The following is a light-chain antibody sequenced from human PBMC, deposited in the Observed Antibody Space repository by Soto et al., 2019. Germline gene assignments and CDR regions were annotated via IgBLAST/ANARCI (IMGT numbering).Light chain of an antibody. Sequence: EIVLTQSPATLSLSPGERATLSCRASQSINRHLAWYRQKPGQAPRLLIYDASNRATGIPARFSGSGSGTEFTLTISALQPEDFAIYYCQQYISFPWTFGQGTKVDIK. CDR1: QSINRH. CDR3: QQYISFPWT. J-gene: IGKJ1*01. CDR2: DAS. V-gene: IGKV3-11*01.